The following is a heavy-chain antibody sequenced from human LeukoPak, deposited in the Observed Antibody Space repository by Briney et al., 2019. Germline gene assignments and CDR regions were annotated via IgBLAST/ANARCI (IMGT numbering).Heavy chain of an antibody. Sequence: PGESLKISCKGSGYSFTSYWISWVRQMPGKGLEWMGRIDPSDSYTNYSPSFQGHVTISADKSISTAYLQWSSLKASDTAMYYCARTVDTAMASDYWGQGTLVTVPS. CDR2: IDPSDSYT. V-gene: IGHV5-10-1*01. J-gene: IGHJ4*02. CDR1: GYSFTSYW. D-gene: IGHD5-18*01. CDR3: ARTVDTAMASDY.